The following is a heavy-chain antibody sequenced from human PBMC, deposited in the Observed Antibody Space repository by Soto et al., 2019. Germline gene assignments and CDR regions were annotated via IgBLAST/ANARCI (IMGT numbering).Heavy chain of an antibody. CDR3: ARTASVVTAWWFDP. Sequence: QVTLKESGPVLVKPTETLTLTCTVSGFSLSNARMGVSWIRQPPGKALEWLAHIFSNDEKSYSTSLKSRLTISKDTSKRQVLLTMTNMDPVDTATHYCARTASVVTAWWFDPWGQGALVTVSS. CDR2: IFSNDEK. V-gene: IGHV2-26*01. CDR1: GFSLSNARMG. D-gene: IGHD2-21*02. J-gene: IGHJ5*02.